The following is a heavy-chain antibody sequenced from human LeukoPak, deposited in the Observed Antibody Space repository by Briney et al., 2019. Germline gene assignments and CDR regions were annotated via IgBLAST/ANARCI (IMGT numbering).Heavy chain of an antibody. V-gene: IGHV3-53*01. CDR3: AKSLAVAEYYFDY. D-gene: IGHD6-19*01. CDR1: GFTVSTDH. Sequence: GGSLRLSCAASGFTVSTDHMSWVRQAPGKGLEWVAISYNGDTSQHAESVKGRFTISRDNSKNTLYLQMNSLRAEDTAVYYCAKSLAVAEYYFDYWGQGTLVTVSS. CDR2: SYNGDTS. J-gene: IGHJ4*02.